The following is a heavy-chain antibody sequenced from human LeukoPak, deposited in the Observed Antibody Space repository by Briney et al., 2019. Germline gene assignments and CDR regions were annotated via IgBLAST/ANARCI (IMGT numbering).Heavy chain of an antibody. J-gene: IGHJ4*02. D-gene: IGHD3-3*01. V-gene: IGHV4-39*07. CDR3: ARGVLWSGYLVY. CDR1: GGSISSSSYY. Sequence: SETLSLTCTVSGGSISSSSYYWGWIRQPPGKGLEWIGSIYYSGSTYYNPSLKSRVTISVDTSKNQFSLKLSSVTAADTAVYYCARGVLWSGYLVYWGQGTLVTVSS. CDR2: IYYSGST.